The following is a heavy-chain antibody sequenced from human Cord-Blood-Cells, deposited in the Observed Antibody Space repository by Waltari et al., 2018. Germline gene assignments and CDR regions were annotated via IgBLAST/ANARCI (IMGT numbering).Heavy chain of an antibody. CDR1: GFTFSSYG. Sequence: QVQLVESGGGVVQPGRSLRLSCAASGFTFSSYGMHWVRQAPGKGLEWVAVISYDGSNKYYADSVKGRFTISRDNSKNTLYLQMNSLRAEDTAVYYCAKLAWSGPFDLWGRGTLVTVSS. V-gene: IGHV3-30*18. D-gene: IGHD3-3*01. CDR2: ISYDGSNK. J-gene: IGHJ2*01. CDR3: AKLAWSGPFDL.